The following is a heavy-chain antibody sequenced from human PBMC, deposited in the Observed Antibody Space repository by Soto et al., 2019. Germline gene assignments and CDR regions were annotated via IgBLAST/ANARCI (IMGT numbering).Heavy chain of an antibody. CDR2: INAGNGNT. Sequence: QVQLVQSGAEVKKPGASVKVSCKASGYTFTSYAMHWVRQAPGQRLEWMGWINAGNGNTKYSQKFQGRVTITRDTSASTAYMELSSLRSEDTAVYYCARDGLGYCSSTSCYARGEFDYWGQGTLVTVSS. CDR1: GYTFTSYA. J-gene: IGHJ4*02. D-gene: IGHD2-2*03. CDR3: ARDGLGYCSSTSCYARGEFDY. V-gene: IGHV1-3*01.